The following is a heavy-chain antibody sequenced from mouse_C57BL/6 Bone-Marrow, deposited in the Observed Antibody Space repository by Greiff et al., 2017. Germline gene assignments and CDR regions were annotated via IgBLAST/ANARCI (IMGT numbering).Heavy chain of an antibody. CDR1: GISITTGNYR. CDR3: ARNYGSDYFDY. V-gene: IGHV3-5*01. Sequence: DVQLQESGPGLVKPSQTVFLTCTVTGISITTGNYRWSWIRQFPGNKLEWIGYIYYSGTITYNPSLTSRTTITRDTPKNQFFLEMNSLTAEDTATYYCARNYGSDYFDYWGQGTTLTVSS. CDR2: IYYSGTI. J-gene: IGHJ2*01. D-gene: IGHD1-1*01.